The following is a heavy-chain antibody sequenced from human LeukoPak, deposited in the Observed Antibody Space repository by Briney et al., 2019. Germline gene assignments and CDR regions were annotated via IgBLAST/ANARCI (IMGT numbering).Heavy chain of an antibody. V-gene: IGHV4-59*01. Sequence: SETLSLTCTVSGGSISSYYWSWIRQPPGKGLEWIGYIYYSGSTNYNPSLKSRVTISVDTSKNQFSLKLSSVTAADTAVYYCAIKTAYYYDSGTRTGLPWGQGTLVTVSS. CDR1: GGSISSYY. CDR3: AIKTAYYYDSGTRTGLP. CDR2: IYYSGST. J-gene: IGHJ5*02. D-gene: IGHD3-22*01.